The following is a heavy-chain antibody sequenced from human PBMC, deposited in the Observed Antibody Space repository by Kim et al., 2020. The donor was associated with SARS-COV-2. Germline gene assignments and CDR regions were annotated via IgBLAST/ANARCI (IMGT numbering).Heavy chain of an antibody. J-gene: IGHJ4*02. V-gene: IGHV1-2*02. CDR1: GYTFTGYY. Sequence: ASVKVSCKASGYTFTGYYMHWVRQAPGQGLEWMGWINPNSGGTNYAQKFQGRVTMTRDTSISTAYMELSRLRSDDTAVYYCARETSELWSYFDYWGQGTLVTVSS. CDR2: INPNSGGT. CDR3: ARETSELWSYFDY. D-gene: IGHD5-18*01.